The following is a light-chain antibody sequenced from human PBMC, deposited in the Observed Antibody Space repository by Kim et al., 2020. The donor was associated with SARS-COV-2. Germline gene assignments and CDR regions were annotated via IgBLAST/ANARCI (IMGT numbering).Light chain of an antibody. Sequence: ASVGARVTITCRASQSISSWLAWYQQRPGKAPKLLIYTASTLEYGVPSRFSGSGSGTEFTLTISSLQPEDFATYYCQHYSGYPLTFGGGTKVDIK. CDR1: QSISSW. V-gene: IGKV1-5*03. CDR2: TAS. J-gene: IGKJ4*01. CDR3: QHYSGYPLT.